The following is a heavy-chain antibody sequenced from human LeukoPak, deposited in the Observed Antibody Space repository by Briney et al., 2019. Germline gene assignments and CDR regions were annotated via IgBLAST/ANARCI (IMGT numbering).Heavy chain of an antibody. J-gene: IGHJ4*02. CDR3: ARLDGERPDY. CDR1: GGSISSSSYY. Sequence: SETLSLTCTVSGGSISSSSYYWGWIRQSPGKGLEWIGSSMYYSGSTYYNPSLKSRVTISVGTSNNQFSLKLTSVTAADTAVYYCARLDGERPDYWGQGTLVTVSS. D-gene: IGHD4-17*01. V-gene: IGHV4-39*07. CDR2: SMYYSGST.